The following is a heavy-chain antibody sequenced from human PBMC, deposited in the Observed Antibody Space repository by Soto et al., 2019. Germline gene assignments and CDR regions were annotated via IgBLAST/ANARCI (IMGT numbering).Heavy chain of an antibody. CDR3: ARVDYDVLTGYYFDY. J-gene: IGHJ4*02. CDR1: GRSLSSYY. D-gene: IGHD3-9*01. V-gene: IGHV4-59*01. CDR2: VHYSGST. Sequence: SETLSLTCTVSGRSLSSYYWSWIRQPPGKGLEWIGYVHYSGSTNYNPSLKSRVTISVDTSKNQFSLRLSSVTAADTAVYYCARVDYDVLTGYYFDYWGQGTLVTVSS.